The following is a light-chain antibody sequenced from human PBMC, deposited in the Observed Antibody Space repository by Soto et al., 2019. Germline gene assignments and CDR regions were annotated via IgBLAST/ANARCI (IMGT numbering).Light chain of an antibody. CDR2: EVS. CDR1: SSDVGGYNY. J-gene: IGLJ2*01. CDR3: GAWDDSLSGPA. Sequence: QSALTQPASVSGSPGQSITISCTGTSSDVGGYNYVSWYQQHPGKAPKLMIYEVSNRPSRVSNRFSGSKSGNTASLTISGLQAEDEADYYCGAWDDSLSGPAFGGGTKVTVL. V-gene: IGLV2-14*01.